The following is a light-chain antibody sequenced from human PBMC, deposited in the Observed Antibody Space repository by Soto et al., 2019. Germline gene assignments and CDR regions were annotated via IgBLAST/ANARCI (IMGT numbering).Light chain of an antibody. CDR2: GAS. CDR1: QSVSSSY. Sequence: EIVLTQSPGTLSLSPGERATLSCRASQSVSSSYFAWYQQKPGQAPRLLIYGASSRATGIPDRFSGSGSGTDFTLTISSLEPEDFAVYSCQQYDRSPLTFGQGTKVEF. V-gene: IGKV3-20*01. CDR3: QQYDRSPLT. J-gene: IGKJ1*01.